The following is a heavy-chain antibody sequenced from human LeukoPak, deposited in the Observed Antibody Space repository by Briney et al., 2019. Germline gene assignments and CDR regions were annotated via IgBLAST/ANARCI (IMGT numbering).Heavy chain of an antibody. D-gene: IGHD3-22*01. J-gene: IGHJ4*02. CDR3: ARDQGYYDSSGPIDY. CDR1: GFTFSSYS. V-gene: IGHV3-21*01. Sequence: GGSLRLSCAASGFTFSSYSMNWVRQAPGKGLEWVSSISSSSSYIYYADSVKGRFTISRDNAKNSLYLQINSLRAEDTAVYNCARDQGYYDSSGPIDYWGQGTLVTVSS. CDR2: ISSSSSYI.